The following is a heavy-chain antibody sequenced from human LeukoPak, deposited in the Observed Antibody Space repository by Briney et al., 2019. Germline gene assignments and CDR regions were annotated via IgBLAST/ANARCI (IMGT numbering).Heavy chain of an antibody. CDR3: ARDRRVAGWGRETHFDN. V-gene: IGHV1-18*01. CDR2: ISAYNGNT. J-gene: IGHJ4*02. D-gene: IGHD7-27*01. Sequence: PGRSLRLSCAASGFTFTSYGISWVRQAPGQGPEWMGWISAYNGNTNYAQKLQGRVTMTTDTSTSTAYMELRSLRSDDTAVYYCARDRRVAGWGRETHFDNWGQGTLVTVSS. CDR1: GFTFTSYG.